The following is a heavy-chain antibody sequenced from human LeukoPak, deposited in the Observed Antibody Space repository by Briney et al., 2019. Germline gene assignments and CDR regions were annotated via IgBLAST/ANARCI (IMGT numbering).Heavy chain of an antibody. CDR1: GGSISSGGYY. J-gene: IGHJ6*04. D-gene: IGHD3-10*01. CDR2: IYYSGST. Sequence: SETLSLTCTVSGGSISSGGYYWSWIRQHPGKGLEWIGYIYYSGSTYYNPSLKSRVTISVDTSKNKFSLKLSSVTAADTGVYYCARFEQSKKKYGSGSYYRQPGNYYYYYGMDVWGKGTTVTVSS. CDR3: ARFEQSKKKYGSGSYYRQPGNYYYYYGMDV. V-gene: IGHV4-31*03.